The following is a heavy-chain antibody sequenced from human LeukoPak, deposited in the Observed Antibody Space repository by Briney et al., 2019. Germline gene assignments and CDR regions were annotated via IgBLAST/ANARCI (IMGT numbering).Heavy chain of an antibody. D-gene: IGHD3-10*01. CDR3: ARAHCSSTSCYGSGSYYNVHYFDY. J-gene: IGHJ4*02. CDR2: IYHSGST. Sequence: SETLSLTCAVSGGSISSGGYSWSWIRQPPGKGLEWIGYIYHSGSTYYNPSLKSRVTISVDRSKNQFSLKLSSVTAADTAVYYCARAHCSSTSCYGSGSYYNVHYFDYWGQGTLVTVSS. CDR1: GGSISSGGYS. V-gene: IGHV4-30-2*01.